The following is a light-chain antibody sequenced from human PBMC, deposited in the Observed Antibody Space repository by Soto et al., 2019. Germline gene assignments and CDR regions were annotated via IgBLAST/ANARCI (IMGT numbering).Light chain of an antibody. J-gene: IGLJ2*01. Sequence: QSALTQPASVSGSPGQSITISCTGTSWDVGGYNYVSWYQHRPGEVPKLLIYDVTNRPSGVSYRFSGSKSGNTASLTISGLQAEDEADYYCSSYTTINTLVVFGGGTKLTGL. CDR2: DVT. V-gene: IGLV2-14*03. CDR3: SSYTTINTLVV. CDR1: SWDVGGYNY.